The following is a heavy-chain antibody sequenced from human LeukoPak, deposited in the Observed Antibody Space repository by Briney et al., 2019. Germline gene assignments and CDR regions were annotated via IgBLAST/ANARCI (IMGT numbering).Heavy chain of an antibody. Sequence: SETLSLTCTVSGGSISSSSYYWGWIRQPPGKGLEWIGGIYYSGSTYYNPSLKSRVTISVDTSKNQFSLKLSSVTAADTAVYYCARVTGYTIEDYFDYWGQGTLVTVSS. J-gene: IGHJ4*02. CDR1: GGSISSSSYY. CDR2: IYYSGST. CDR3: ARVTGYTIEDYFDY. D-gene: IGHD3-9*01. V-gene: IGHV4-39*07.